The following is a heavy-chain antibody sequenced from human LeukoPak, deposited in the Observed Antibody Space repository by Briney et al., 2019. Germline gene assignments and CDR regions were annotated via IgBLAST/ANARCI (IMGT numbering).Heavy chain of an antibody. Sequence: SETLSLTCAVYGGSFSGYYWSWIRQPPGKGLEWIGEINHSGSTNYNPSLKSRVTISVDKSKNQFSLKLSSVTAADTAVYYCARDRTPTRGADDAFDIWGQGTMVTVSS. J-gene: IGHJ3*02. D-gene: IGHD3-10*01. CDR2: INHSGST. CDR3: ARDRTPTRGADDAFDI. V-gene: IGHV4-34*01. CDR1: GGSFSGYY.